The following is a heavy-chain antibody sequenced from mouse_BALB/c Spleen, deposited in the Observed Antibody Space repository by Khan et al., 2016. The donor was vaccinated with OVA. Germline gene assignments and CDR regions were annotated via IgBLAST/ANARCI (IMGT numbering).Heavy chain of an antibody. J-gene: IGHJ1*01. CDR1: GFTFRSYP. D-gene: IGHD1-1*01. Sequence: EVELVESGEGLVKPGGSLNLSCPSSGFTFRSYPMSWVRHTPETGLAWVATIRIGDNAPYFPASVKGRFPSSRNTANNTLYVQMSSLGSEDTAMYNCTRPPITTVVATSYCFFDVWGAGTTVTVSS. V-gene: IGHV5-9-3*01. CDR2: IRIGDNAP. CDR3: TRPPITTVVATSYCFFDV.